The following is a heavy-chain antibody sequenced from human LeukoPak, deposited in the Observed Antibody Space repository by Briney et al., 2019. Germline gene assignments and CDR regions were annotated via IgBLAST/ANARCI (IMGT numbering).Heavy chain of an antibody. V-gene: IGHV1-46*01. CDR1: GYTFTSYY. J-gene: IGHJ5*02. Sequence: ASVKVSCKASGYTFTSYYMHWVRQAPGQGLEWMGIINPSGGSTSYAQKFQGRVTMTRDTSTSTVYMELSSLRSEDTAVYYCAREWGTGRDGYNYRFFDPWGQGTLVTVSS. CDR3: AREWGTGRDGYNYRFFDP. D-gene: IGHD5-24*01. CDR2: INPSGGST.